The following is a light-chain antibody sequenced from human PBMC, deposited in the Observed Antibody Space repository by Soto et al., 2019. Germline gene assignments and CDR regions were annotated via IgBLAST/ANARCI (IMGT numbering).Light chain of an antibody. Sequence: QSVLTQPPSVSAAPGQKVTISCSGSSSNIGNNYVSWYQQLPGTAPKLLIYDNNKRPSGNPDRFSGSKSGTSATLGISGLQTGDEADYYCGTWDSSLSVHVFGTGTKVTV. CDR1: SSNIGNNY. V-gene: IGLV1-51*01. J-gene: IGLJ1*01. CDR3: GTWDSSLSVHV. CDR2: DNN.